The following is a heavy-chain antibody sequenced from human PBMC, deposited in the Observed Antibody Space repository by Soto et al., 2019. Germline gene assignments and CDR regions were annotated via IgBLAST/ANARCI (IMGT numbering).Heavy chain of an antibody. CDR3: VASICYYGMDV. V-gene: IGHV5-51*01. CDR1: GYTFTNYW. J-gene: IGHJ6*02. Sequence: GESLKISCKGSGYTFTNYWIGWVRQMPGKGLEWMGIIYPGDSDTKYNPSFQGQVTISADKSITTTYLRWTSLKASDTAIYYCVASICYYGMDVWGQRTTVTVSS. CDR2: IYPGDSDT.